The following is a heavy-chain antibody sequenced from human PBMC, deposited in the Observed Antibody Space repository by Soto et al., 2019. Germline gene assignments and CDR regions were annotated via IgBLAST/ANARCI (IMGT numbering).Heavy chain of an antibody. D-gene: IGHD3-9*01. J-gene: IGHJ5*02. CDR3: ARRRFFDTLLDP. CDR1: GYSFTSYW. V-gene: IGHV5-51*01. Sequence: GESLKISCKGSGYSFTSYWIGWVRQISGKGLEWMGITYPENSQTLYSPSFQGQVTISVDKSISTVYLQWSSLKDSDTATYYCARRRFFDTLLDPWGQGTLVTVSS. CDR2: TYPENSQT.